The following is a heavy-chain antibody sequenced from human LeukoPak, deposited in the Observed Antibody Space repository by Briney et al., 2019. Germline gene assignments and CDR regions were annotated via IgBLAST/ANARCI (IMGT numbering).Heavy chain of an antibody. D-gene: IGHD5-24*01. V-gene: IGHV1-46*01. CDR3: ARITDGYNDAYDI. CDR1: GYTFTKYY. CDR2: INPGGDNT. J-gene: IGHJ3*02. Sequence: ASVKVSCKASGYTFTKYYIHWVRQAPGQGREGMGLINPGGDNTNYAQNFQGRVIMTRDTSTSTVYIELTSLRSKNTAIYYCARITDGYNDAYDIWGQGTVVTVPS.